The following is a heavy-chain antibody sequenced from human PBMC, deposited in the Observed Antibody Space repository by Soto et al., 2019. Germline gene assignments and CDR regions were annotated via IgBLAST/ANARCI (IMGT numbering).Heavy chain of an antibody. CDR2: ISAYNGNT. J-gene: IGHJ6*02. CDR3: ARVSGGYKYGMDV. CDR1: GYTFTSYG. Sequence: QVQLVQSGAEVKKPGASVKVSCKASGYTFTSYGISWVRQAPGQGLEWMGWISAYNGNTNYAQKLQGRVTMTTDTSTNTDYMELRSLISDDTDVYYCARVSGGYKYGMDVWGQGTTVTVSS. V-gene: IGHV1-18*01. D-gene: IGHD2-15*01.